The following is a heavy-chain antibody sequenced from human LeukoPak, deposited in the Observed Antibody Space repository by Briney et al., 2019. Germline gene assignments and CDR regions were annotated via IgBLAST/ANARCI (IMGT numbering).Heavy chain of an antibody. CDR1: GGSISSYY. CDR2: IYYSGST. Sequence: SETLSLTCTVSGGSISSYYWSWIRQPPGKGLEWIGYIYYSGSTNYNPSLESRVTISVDTSKNQFSLKLSSVTAADTAVYYCARRAIVVVPAAVNWFDPWGQGTLVTVSS. V-gene: IGHV4-59*12. D-gene: IGHD2-2*01. CDR3: ARRAIVVVPAAVNWFDP. J-gene: IGHJ5*02.